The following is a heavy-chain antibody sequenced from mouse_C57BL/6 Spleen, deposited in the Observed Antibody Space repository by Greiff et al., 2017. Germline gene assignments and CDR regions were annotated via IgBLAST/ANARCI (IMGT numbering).Heavy chain of an antibody. D-gene: IGHD2-4*01. Sequence: EVQLQQSGPVLVKPGASVKMSCKASGYTFTDYYMNWVKQSHGKSLEWIGVINPYNGGTSYNQKFKGKATLTADKSSSTAYMQLNSLTSEDSAVYFCARSFDYDGAWFAYWGQGTLVTVSA. CDR2: INPYNGGT. J-gene: IGHJ3*01. CDR1: GYTFTDYY. V-gene: IGHV1-19*01. CDR3: ARSFDYDGAWFAY.